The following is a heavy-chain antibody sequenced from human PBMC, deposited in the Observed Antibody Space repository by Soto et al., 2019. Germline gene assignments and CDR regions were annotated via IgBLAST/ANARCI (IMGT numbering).Heavy chain of an antibody. V-gene: IGHV4-59*12. CDR1: GGSISSYY. D-gene: IGHD3-10*01. CDR3: ARDHHYYGSGSYRWFDP. CDR2: IYYSGST. J-gene: IGHJ5*02. Sequence: SETLSLTCTVSGGSISSYYWSWIRQPPGKGLEWIGYIYYSGSTNYNPSLKSRVTISVDTSKNEFSLRLSSVTAADTAVYYCARDHHYYGSGSYRWFDPWGQGTLVTVSS.